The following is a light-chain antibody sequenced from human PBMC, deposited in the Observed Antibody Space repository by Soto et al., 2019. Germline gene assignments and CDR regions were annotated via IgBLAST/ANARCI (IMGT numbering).Light chain of an antibody. CDR1: QRVSTY. V-gene: IGKV1-39*01. Sequence: DIPMTQSPSSLSASVGDRVTITCRASQRVSTYLNWYQQKPGKAPKLLIYAASSLQSGVPSRFSSSASGTDFTLTISSLQPEDSATYYCQQSYSAPRTFGQGTKVGIK. J-gene: IGKJ1*01. CDR3: QQSYSAPRT. CDR2: AAS.